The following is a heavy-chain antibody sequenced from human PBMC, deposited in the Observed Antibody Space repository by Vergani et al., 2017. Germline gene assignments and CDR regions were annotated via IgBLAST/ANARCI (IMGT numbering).Heavy chain of an antibody. J-gene: IGHJ4*02. CDR3: ARTESFILRYFHWAL. CDR2: IYHSGGA. D-gene: IGHD3-9*01. V-gene: IGHV4-39*01. Sequence: QLHLQESGPGLVKPSETLSLTCTVSGGSITSSSYHWCWIRQPPGKGREWIGIIYHSGGAYYNPSLKGRVTISVDTSKNQFSLEVTSVTAADTAICFCARTESFILRYFHWALWGQGTLVTVSS. CDR1: GGSITSSSYH.